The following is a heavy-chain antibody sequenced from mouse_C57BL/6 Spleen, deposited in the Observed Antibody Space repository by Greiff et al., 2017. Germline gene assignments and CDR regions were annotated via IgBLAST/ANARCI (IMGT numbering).Heavy chain of an antibody. V-gene: IGHV3-6*01. CDR3: ARDLYGSSYEYFDY. J-gene: IGHJ2*01. D-gene: IGHD1-1*01. CDR2: ISYYGSN. Sequence: VPLQQSGPGLVKPSQSLSLTCSVTGYSITSGYYWNWIRQFPGNKLEWMGYISYYGSNNYNPSLKNRISITRDTSKNKFFLKLNSVTTEDTATYYCARDLYGSSYEYFDYWGQGTTLTVSS. CDR1: GYSITSGYY.